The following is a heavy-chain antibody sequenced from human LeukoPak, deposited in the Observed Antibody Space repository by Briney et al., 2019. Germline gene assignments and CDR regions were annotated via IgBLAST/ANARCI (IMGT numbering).Heavy chain of an antibody. V-gene: IGHV3-23*01. CDR2: ISGSGGST. CDR3: AKATDDFWSGYPPDY. J-gene: IGHJ4*02. D-gene: IGHD3-3*01. Sequence: GGSLRLSCAASGFTFSSYAMSWVRQAPGKGLEWVSAISGSGGSTYYADSVKGRFTISRDNSKNTLYLQMNSLRAEDTAVYNCAKATDDFWSGYPPDYWGQGTLVTVSS. CDR1: GFTFSSYA.